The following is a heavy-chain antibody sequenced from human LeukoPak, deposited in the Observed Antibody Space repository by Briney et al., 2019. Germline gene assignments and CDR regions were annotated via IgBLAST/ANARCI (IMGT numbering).Heavy chain of an antibody. D-gene: IGHD2-2*01. Sequence: GGSLRLSCAASGFTFSSYSMNWVRQAPGKGLEWVSSISSSSSYIYYADSVKGRFTISRDNAKNSLYLQMNSLRAEDTAVYYCARDARDIVVVPAAMEFLDWFDPWGQGTLVTVSS. CDR2: ISSSSSYI. CDR1: GFTFSSYS. V-gene: IGHV3-21*01. J-gene: IGHJ5*02. CDR3: ARDARDIVVVPAAMEFLDWFDP.